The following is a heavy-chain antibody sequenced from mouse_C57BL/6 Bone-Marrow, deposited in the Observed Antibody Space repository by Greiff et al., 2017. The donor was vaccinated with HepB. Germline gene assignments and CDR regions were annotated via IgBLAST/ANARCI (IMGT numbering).Heavy chain of an antibody. D-gene: IGHD1-1*01. CDR3: ARRHYYGSSLYAMDY. J-gene: IGHJ4*01. CDR1: GYAFSSSW. CDR2: IYPGDGDT. Sequence: VQLQQSGPELVKPGASVKISCKASGYAFSSSWMNWVKQRPGKGLEWIGRIYPGDGDTNYTGKFKGKATLTADKSSSTAYMQLSSLTSEDSAVYFCARRHYYGSSLYAMDYWGQGTSVTVSS. V-gene: IGHV1-82*01.